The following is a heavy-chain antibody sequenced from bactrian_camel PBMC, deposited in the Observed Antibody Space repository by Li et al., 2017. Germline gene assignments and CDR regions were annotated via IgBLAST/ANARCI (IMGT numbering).Heavy chain of an antibody. V-gene: IGHV3S53*01. Sequence: HVQLVESGGGSVQAGGSLRLSCAASGMTWSAYSMAWFRQSPGKERERVAAIDADGATSYVDSVKGRFTISEDNVKHILNLQMNNLKPEDTAMYYCAAVTGCSLTPWLRDPGNKSGPMNWGQGTQVTVS. J-gene: IGHJ4*01. CDR1: GMTWSAYS. CDR2: IDADGAT. CDR3: AAVTGCSLTPWLRDPGNKSGPMN. D-gene: IGHD3*01.